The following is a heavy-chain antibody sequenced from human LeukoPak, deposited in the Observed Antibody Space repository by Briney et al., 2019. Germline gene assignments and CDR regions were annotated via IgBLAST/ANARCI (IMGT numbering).Heavy chain of an antibody. J-gene: IGHJ3*02. CDR1: GFTFSSYS. V-gene: IGHV3-30*03. CDR2: ISYDGSNK. CDR3: ARDLLTDRGWVGAFDI. D-gene: IGHD6-19*01. Sequence: GGSLRLSCAASGFTFSSYSMNWVRQAPGKGLEWVAVISYDGSNKYYADSVKGRFTISRDNSKNTLYLQMNSLRAEDTAVYYCARDLLTDRGWVGAFDIWGQGTMVTVSS.